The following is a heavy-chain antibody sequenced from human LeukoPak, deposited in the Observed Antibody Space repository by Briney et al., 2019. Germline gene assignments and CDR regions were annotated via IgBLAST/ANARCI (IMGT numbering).Heavy chain of an antibody. CDR1: GFTFSSFS. J-gene: IGHJ4*02. D-gene: IGHD3-9*01. V-gene: IGHV3-66*01. CDR2: IYTGDGT. Sequence: GGSLRLSCATSGFTFSSFSMNWVRQAPGKGLEWVSSIYTGDGTEYADSVKGRFTISRDNSKNTLYLQMHSLRAEDTAVYYCARGGPTYYDILTGYLYYFDYWGQGTLVTVSS. CDR3: ARGGPTYYDILTGYLYYFDY.